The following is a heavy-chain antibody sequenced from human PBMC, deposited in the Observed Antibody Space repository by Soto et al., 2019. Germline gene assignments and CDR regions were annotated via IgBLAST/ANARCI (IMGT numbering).Heavy chain of an antibody. CDR1: GFTFSAYG. J-gene: IGHJ4*02. Sequence: QVQLVESGGGVVQPGRSLRLSCAASGFTFSAYGMHWVRQAPGKGLEWVAVILHDGSYKYYGDSVKGRFTISRDNSKSTLYLQMNSVRGDDTAVYYCAKGDYNNFLAYWGQGTLVTVSS. V-gene: IGHV3-30*18. D-gene: IGHD4-4*01. CDR2: ILHDGSYK. CDR3: AKGDYNNFLAY.